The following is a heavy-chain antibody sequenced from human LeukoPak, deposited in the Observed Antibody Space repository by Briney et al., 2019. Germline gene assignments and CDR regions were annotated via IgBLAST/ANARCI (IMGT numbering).Heavy chain of an antibody. D-gene: IGHD5-24*01. J-gene: IGHJ4*02. CDR1: GGTSSSYA. Sequence: SVKVSCKASGGTSSSYAISWVRQAPGQGLEWMGGIIPIFGTANYAQKFQGRVTITADESTSTAYMELSSLGSEDTAVYYCARGRCPEMATVNYFDYWGQGTLVTVSS. CDR3: ARGRCPEMATVNYFDY. V-gene: IGHV1-69*13. CDR2: IIPIFGTA.